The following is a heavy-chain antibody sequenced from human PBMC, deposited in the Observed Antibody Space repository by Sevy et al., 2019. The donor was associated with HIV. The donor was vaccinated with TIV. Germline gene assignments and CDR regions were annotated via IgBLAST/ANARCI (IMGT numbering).Heavy chain of an antibody. CDR1: GFTFSIYA. CDR3: AKDLTLGDVGGDFDY. CDR2: ISGSGGCT. Sequence: GGSLRLSCAASGFTFSIYAMSWARQAPGKGLEWVSGISGSGGCTYYADSVKGRFTISRDNSKNSLYLLMHSLRAEDAAVYYCAKDLTLGDVGGDFDYWGQGTLVTVSS. V-gene: IGHV3-23*01. J-gene: IGHJ4*02. D-gene: IGHD3-16*01.